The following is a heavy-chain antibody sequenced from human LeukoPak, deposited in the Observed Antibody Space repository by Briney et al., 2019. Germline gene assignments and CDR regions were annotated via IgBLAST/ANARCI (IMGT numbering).Heavy chain of an antibody. CDR1: GGSISSGDYY. Sequence: SETLSLTCTVSGGSISSGDYYWSWIRQPPGKGLEWIGYIYYSGSIYYNPSLKSRVTISVDTSKNQFSLKLSSVTAADTAVYYCARVSDSKGGDYWGQGTLVTVSS. D-gene: IGHD3-22*01. J-gene: IGHJ4*02. CDR2: IYYSGSI. CDR3: ARVSDSKGGDY. V-gene: IGHV4-30-4*01.